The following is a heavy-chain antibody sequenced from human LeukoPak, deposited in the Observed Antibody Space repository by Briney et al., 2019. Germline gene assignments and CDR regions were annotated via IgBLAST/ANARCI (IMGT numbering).Heavy chain of an antibody. CDR3: AKKILWFGEIIEASDI. CDR1: GFTFSSYA. V-gene: IGHV3-23*01. D-gene: IGHD3-10*01. Sequence: GGSLRLSCAASGFTFSSYAMSWVRQAPGKGLEWVSAISGSGGSTYYADSVKGRFTISRDNSKNTLYLQMNSLRAEDTAVYYCAKKILWFGEIIEASDIWGQGTMVTVSS. CDR2: ISGSGGST. J-gene: IGHJ3*02.